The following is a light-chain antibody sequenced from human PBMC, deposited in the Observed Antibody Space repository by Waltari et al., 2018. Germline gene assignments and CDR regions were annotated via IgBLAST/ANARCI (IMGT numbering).Light chain of an antibody. CDR1: QSISRY. V-gene: IGKV3-20*01. CDR3: QNHERLPAT. J-gene: IGKJ1*01. CDR2: EAS. Sequence: IVLTQSPGTLSLSPGERATLSRRASQSISRYLVWYQQKPGQPPRLLIYEASRRATGIPDRFSGSGSGTDFSLTISRLEPEDFGVYYCQNHERLPATFGQGTRVEI.